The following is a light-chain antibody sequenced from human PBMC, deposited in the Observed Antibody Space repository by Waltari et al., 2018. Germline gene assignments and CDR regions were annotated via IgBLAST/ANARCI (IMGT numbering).Light chain of an antibody. Sequence: EIVMTQSPATLSVSPGERATLSCRASQSVSSNLAWYQQKPGQAPRLLIYGGSTRTTGIPARFSGSGSGTDFTLTISSLQPDDFAIYYCQQSYSSPWTFAQGTKVEIK. CDR3: QQSYSSPWT. CDR2: GGS. CDR1: QSVSSN. J-gene: IGKJ1*01. V-gene: IGKV3-15*01.